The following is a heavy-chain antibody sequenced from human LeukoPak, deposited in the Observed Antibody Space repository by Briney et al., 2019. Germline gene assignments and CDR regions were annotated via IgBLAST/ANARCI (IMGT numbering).Heavy chain of an antibody. V-gene: IGHV4-39*01. CDR2: IYYTGRT. D-gene: IGHD1-26*01. CDR3: ARRGGSGRAFDY. Sequence: PSETLSLTCSVSGASISGGTYYWGWIRQPPGKGLEWIGSIYYTGRTYDNPSLKSRVTISVDTSKNQFSLKLSSVTAADTAVYYCARRGGSGRAFDYWGQGTLVTVSS. CDR1: GASISGGTYY. J-gene: IGHJ4*02.